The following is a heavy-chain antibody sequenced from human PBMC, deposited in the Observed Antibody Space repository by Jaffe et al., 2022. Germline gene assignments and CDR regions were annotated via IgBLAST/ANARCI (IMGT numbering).Heavy chain of an antibody. D-gene: IGHD3-10*01. Sequence: QVQLQESGPGLVKPSQTLSLTCTVSGGSISSGSYYWSWIRQPAGKGLEWIGRIYTSGSTNYNPSLKSRVTISVDTSKNQFSLKLSSVTAADTAVYYCARGVGGSGSYYNWFDPWGQGTLVTVSS. V-gene: IGHV4-61*02. CDR3: ARGVGGSGSYYNWFDP. J-gene: IGHJ5*02. CDR2: IYTSGST. CDR1: GGSISSGSYY.